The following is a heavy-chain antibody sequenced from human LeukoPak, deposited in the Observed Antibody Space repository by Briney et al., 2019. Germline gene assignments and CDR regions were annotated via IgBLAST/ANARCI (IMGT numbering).Heavy chain of an antibody. V-gene: IGHV4-34*01. CDR1: GGSFSGYY. CDR3: ASSGWSGVDY. J-gene: IGHJ4*02. Sequence: PSETLSLTCAVYGGSFSGYYWSWIRRPPGKGLEWIGEINHSGSTNYNPSLKSRVTISVDTSKNQFSLKLSSVTAADTAVYYCASSGWSGVDYWGQGTLVAVSS. CDR2: INHSGST. D-gene: IGHD6-19*01.